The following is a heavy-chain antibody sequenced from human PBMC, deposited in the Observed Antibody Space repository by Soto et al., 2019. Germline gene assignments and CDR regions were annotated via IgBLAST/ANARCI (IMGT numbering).Heavy chain of an antibody. Sequence: QVQLVQSGAEVKKPGASVKVSCKASGYTFTSHYMHWVRQAPGQGLEWMGIINPSGGSTRYAQKFQGRVTMNRDTSTSTVYMELSSLRSEDTAVYYCARDLVWELPPSYYYYGMDVWGQGTTVTVSS. D-gene: IGHD1-26*01. J-gene: IGHJ6*02. CDR3: ARDLVWELPPSYYYYGMDV. CDR1: GYTFTSHY. V-gene: IGHV1-46*01. CDR2: INPSGGST.